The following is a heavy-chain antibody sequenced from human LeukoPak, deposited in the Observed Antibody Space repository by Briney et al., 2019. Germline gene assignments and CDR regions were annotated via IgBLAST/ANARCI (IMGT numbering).Heavy chain of an antibody. CDR2: IYHSGST. CDR1: GGSISSSNW. D-gene: IGHD1-26*01. Sequence: SETLSLTCAVSGGSISSSNWWSWVRQPPGKGLEWIGEIYHSGSTNYNPSLKSRVTISVDKSKNQFSLKLSSVTAADTAVYYCARDIVGVTRAFGYWGQGTLATVSS. CDR3: ARDIVGVTRAFGY. J-gene: IGHJ4*02. V-gene: IGHV4-4*02.